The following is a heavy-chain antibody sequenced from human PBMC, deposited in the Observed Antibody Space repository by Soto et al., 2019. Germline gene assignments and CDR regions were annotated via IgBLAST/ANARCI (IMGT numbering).Heavy chain of an antibody. CDR1: GFTFSSYA. V-gene: IGHV3-23*01. Sequence: GGSLRLSCAASGFTFSSYAMSWVRQAPGKGLEWVSAISGSGGSTYYADSVKGRFTISRDNSKNTLYLQMNSLRAEDKGVYYCFELERLKGYGMDVWGQGTTVTVSS. CDR2: ISGSGGST. CDR3: FELERLKGYGMDV. D-gene: IGHD1-1*01. J-gene: IGHJ6*02.